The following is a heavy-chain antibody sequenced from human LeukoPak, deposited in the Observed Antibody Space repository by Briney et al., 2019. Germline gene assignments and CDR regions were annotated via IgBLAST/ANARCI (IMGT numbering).Heavy chain of an antibody. CDR2: IYYSGST. J-gene: IGHJ3*02. D-gene: IGHD3-10*01. Sequence: SETLSLTCTVSGGSISSSSYYWGWIRQPPGKGLEWIGSIYYSGSTYYNPSLKSRVTISVDTSKNQFSLKLSSVTAADTAVYYCARAPVLVWFGDRAFDIWGQGTMVTVSS. V-gene: IGHV4-39*01. CDR3: ARAPVLVWFGDRAFDI. CDR1: GGSISSSSYY.